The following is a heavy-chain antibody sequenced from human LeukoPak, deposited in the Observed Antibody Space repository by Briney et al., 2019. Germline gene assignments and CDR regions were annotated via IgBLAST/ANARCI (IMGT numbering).Heavy chain of an antibody. Sequence: GGSLRLSCAASGFTFSSYSMNWVRQAPGKGLEWVSSISSSSSYIYYADSVKGRFTISRDNAKNSLYLQMNSLRAEDTAVYYCARLIAVAGCDAFDIWGQGTMVTVSS. CDR3: ARLIAVAGCDAFDI. CDR1: GFTFSSYS. V-gene: IGHV3-21*01. CDR2: ISSSSSYI. J-gene: IGHJ3*02. D-gene: IGHD6-19*01.